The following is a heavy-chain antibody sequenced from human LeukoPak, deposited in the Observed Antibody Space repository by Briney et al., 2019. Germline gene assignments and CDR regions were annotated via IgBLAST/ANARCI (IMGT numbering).Heavy chain of an antibody. J-gene: IGHJ6*03. D-gene: IGHD3-22*01. V-gene: IGHV4-59*01. Sequence: SENLSLTCTVSGGSISSYYWSWIRQPPGKGLEWIGYIYYSGSTNYNPSLKSRVTISVDTSKNQFSLKLSSVTAADTAVYYCARVPVADSSGYYYYMDVWGKGTTVTVSS. CDR3: ARVPVADSSGYYYYMDV. CDR1: GGSISSYY. CDR2: IYYSGST.